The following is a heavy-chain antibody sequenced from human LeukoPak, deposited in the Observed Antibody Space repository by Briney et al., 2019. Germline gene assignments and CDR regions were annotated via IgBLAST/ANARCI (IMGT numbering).Heavy chain of an antibody. CDR1: GGSISSDGYS. Sequence: SETLSLTCAVSGGSISSDGYSWSWIRQPPGKGLEWIGYIYHSGSTYYNPSLKSRVTISVDRSKNQFSLKLSSVTAADTAVYYCARLAAAAIGGHYYYYGMDVWGQGTTVTVSS. D-gene: IGHD6-13*01. V-gene: IGHV4-30-2*01. CDR3: ARLAAAAIGGHYYYYGMDV. J-gene: IGHJ6*02. CDR2: IYHSGST.